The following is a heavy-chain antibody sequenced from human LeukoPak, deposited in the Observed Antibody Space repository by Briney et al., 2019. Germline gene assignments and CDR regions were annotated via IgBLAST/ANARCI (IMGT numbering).Heavy chain of an antibody. CDR1: GFTFSSYS. CDR2: IKQDGSEK. J-gene: IGHJ4*02. CDR3: ARVQWELRGVGSYFEY. Sequence: GGSLRLSCAASGFTFSSYSMSWVRQAPGKGLEWVANIKQDGSEKYYVDSVKGRFTMSRDNAKNSLYLQMNSLRAEDTAVYYCARVQWELRGVGSYFEYWGQGALVTVSS. V-gene: IGHV3-7*01. D-gene: IGHD1-26*01.